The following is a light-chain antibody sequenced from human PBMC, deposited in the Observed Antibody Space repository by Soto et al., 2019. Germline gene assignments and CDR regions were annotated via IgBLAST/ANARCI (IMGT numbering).Light chain of an antibody. CDR3: QQYNNWWT. J-gene: IGKJ1*01. CDR1: QSVSNN. V-gene: IGKV3-15*01. CDR2: GAS. Sequence: EIVMTQSPATLSVSPGERATLSCRASQSVSNNLAWYQKKPGQAPRLLIYGASTRATGIPARFSGSRSGTEFTLTISSLQSEDFAVYYCQQYNNWWTFGQGTRVEI.